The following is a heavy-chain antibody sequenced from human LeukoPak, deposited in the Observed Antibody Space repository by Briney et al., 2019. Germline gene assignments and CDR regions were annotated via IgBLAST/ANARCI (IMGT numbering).Heavy chain of an antibody. CDR3: ARLIPPVNLIYYYDSDYGVDYFDY. D-gene: IGHD3-22*01. CDR2: ISGSGGST. Sequence: PGGSLRLSCAASGFTFSSYAMSWVRQAPGKGLEWVSAISGSGGSTYYADSVKGRFTISRDNSKNTLYLQMNSLRAEDTAVYYCARLIPPVNLIYYYDSDYGVDYFDYWGQGTLVTVSS. V-gene: IGHV3-23*01. CDR1: GFTFSSYA. J-gene: IGHJ4*02.